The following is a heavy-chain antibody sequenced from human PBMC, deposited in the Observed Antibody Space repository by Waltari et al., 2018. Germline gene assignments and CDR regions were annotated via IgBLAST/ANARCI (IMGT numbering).Heavy chain of an antibody. CDR3: ARAPHGVTMLGY. CDR1: GYPFTSYD. CDR2: MNPNSGNT. Sequence: QVQLVQSGAEVTKPGASVKVSCQASGYPFTSYDINWVRQATGQGLEWMGWMNPNSGNTGYAQKFRGRVTMTRSTSISTAYMELSSVRSEDTAVYYCARAPHGVTMLGYWGQGTLVTVSS. J-gene: IGHJ4*02. V-gene: IGHV1-8*01. D-gene: IGHD2-21*02.